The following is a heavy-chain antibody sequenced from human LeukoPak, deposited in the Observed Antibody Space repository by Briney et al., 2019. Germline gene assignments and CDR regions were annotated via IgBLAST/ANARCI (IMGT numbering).Heavy chain of an antibody. Sequence: SVKVSCKASGGTFSSYAISWVRQAPGQGLDWMGGIIPIFGTANYAQKFQGRVTITADESTSTAYMELSSLRSEDTAVYYCARDLLHPTNPWIQLWFFNWGQGTLVTVSS. J-gene: IGHJ4*02. D-gene: IGHD5-18*01. CDR2: IIPIFGTA. CDR3: ARDLLHPTNPWIQLWFFN. CDR1: GGTFSSYA. V-gene: IGHV1-69*13.